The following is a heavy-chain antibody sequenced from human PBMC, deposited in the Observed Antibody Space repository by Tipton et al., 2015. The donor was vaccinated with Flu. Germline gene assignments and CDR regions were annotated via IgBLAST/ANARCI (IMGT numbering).Heavy chain of an antibody. V-gene: IGHV4-34*01. CDR3: AGSFRVAVIGGLDV. CDR2: IDHSETA. CDR1: GGSFSGYN. D-gene: IGHD2-21*01. J-gene: IGHJ6*02. Sequence: TLSLTCVVSGGSFSGYNGMWIRQRPGKGLEWIGEIDHSETASYTPSLRGRVSMSLDRSKNQLSLKVRSVSAADTAVYYCAGSFRVAVIGGLDVWGQGTTVTVSS.